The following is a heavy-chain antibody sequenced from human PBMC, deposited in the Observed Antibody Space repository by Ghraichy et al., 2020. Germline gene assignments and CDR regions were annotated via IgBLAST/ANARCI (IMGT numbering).Heavy chain of an antibody. J-gene: IGHJ5*02. CDR1: GFIVSNNY. Sequence: GSLRLSCAASGFIVSNNYMSWVRQAPGKWLEWVSVIFNSGTTYYADSVKGRFTSSRDNSKNALYLEMNSLRAEDTAVYYCARGYDFWTWGQGTLVTVSS. CDR3: ARGYDFWT. D-gene: IGHD3-3*01. CDR2: IFNSGTT. V-gene: IGHV3-66*02.